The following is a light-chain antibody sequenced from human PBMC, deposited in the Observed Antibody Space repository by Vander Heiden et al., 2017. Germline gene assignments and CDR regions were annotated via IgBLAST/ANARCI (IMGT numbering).Light chain of an antibody. J-gene: IGKJ2*01. CDR2: AAS. CDR3: QQLKSYPPEYT. V-gene: IGKV1-9*01. CDR1: QGISSY. Sequence: DLQLTQSPSFLSASVGDRVTITCRASQGISSYLAWYQQKPGKAPKLLIYAASTLQSGVPSRFSGSGSGTEFTLTISSLQPEDFATYYCQQLKSYPPEYTFGQGTKLEIK.